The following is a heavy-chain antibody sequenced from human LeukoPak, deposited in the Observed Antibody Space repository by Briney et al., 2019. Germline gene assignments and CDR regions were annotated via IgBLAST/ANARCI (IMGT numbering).Heavy chain of an antibody. CDR3: ASSGRFWSGSVFDY. V-gene: IGHV4-31*03. CDR1: GGSISSGGYY. J-gene: IGHJ4*02. Sequence: PSETLSLTCTVSGGSISSGGYYWSWIRQHPGKGLEWIGYIYYSGSTYYNPSLKSRVTISVDTSKNQFSLKLSSVTAADTVVYYCASSGRFWSGSVFDYWGQGTLVTVSS. CDR2: IYYSGST. D-gene: IGHD3-3*01.